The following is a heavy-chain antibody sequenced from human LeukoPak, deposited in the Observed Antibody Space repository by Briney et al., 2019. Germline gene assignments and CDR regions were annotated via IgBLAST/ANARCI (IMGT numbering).Heavy chain of an antibody. CDR1: GFTIGRLW. J-gene: IGHJ5*02. Sequence: PGGSLRLSCAASGFTIGRLWMNWVRQAPGKGLVWVSRSEGDDSTTTYADSVKGRFTVSRDTAKNTLYLQMNSLRVEDTAVYYCAKLDWLDPWGQGTLVTVSP. CDR3: AKLDWLDP. CDR2: SEGDDSTT. V-gene: IGHV3-74*03.